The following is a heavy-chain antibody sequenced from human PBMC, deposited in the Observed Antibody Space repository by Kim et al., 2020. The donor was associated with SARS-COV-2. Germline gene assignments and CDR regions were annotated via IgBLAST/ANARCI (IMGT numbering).Heavy chain of an antibody. CDR3: ARAKGTIFGVVMSWFDP. Sequence: SETLSLTCTVSGGSISSGGYYWSWIRQHPGKGLEWIGYIYYSGSTYYNPSLKSRVTISVDTSKNQFSLKLSSVTAADTAVYYCARAKGTIFGVVMSWFDPWGQGTLVTVSS. CDR2: IYYSGST. V-gene: IGHV4-31*03. CDR1: GGSISSGGYY. J-gene: IGHJ5*02. D-gene: IGHD3-3*01.